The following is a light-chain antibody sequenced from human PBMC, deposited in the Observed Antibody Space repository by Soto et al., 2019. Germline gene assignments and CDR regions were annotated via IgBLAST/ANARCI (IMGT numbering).Light chain of an antibody. CDR3: QQRSNWPPT. V-gene: IGKV3D-20*02. CDR1: QSVSSSY. Sequence: EIVFTQSPGTLSLSPGERATLSCRASQSVSSSYLAWYQQKPGQAPRLLIYDASNRATGIPARFSGSGSGTDFTLTISSLEPEDFAVYYCQQRSNWPPTFGQGTKVDIK. J-gene: IGKJ1*01. CDR2: DAS.